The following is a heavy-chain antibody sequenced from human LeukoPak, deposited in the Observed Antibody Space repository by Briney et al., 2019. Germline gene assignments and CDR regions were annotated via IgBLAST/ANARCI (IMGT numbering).Heavy chain of an antibody. J-gene: IGHJ6*02. V-gene: IGHV3-23*01. CDR1: GFTFSSYA. Sequence: GGSLRLSCAASGFTFSSYAMGWVRQAPGKGLECVSAISGSGGSTYYADSVKGRFTISRDNSKNTLYLQMNSLRAEDTAVYYCAKEHITERNYYYYGMDVWGQGTTVTVSS. CDR3: AKEHITERNYYYYGMDV. CDR2: ISGSGGST. D-gene: IGHD1-1*01.